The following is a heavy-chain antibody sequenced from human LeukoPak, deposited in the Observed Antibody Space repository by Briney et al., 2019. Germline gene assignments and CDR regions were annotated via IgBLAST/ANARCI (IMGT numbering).Heavy chain of an antibody. V-gene: IGHV4-34*01. CDR2: INHNGKT. CDR3: AIFSGGNSFDY. CDR1: GGSFSGYY. D-gene: IGHD4-23*01. J-gene: IGHJ4*02. Sequence: PSETLSLTCAVYGGSFSGYYWSWIRQPPGKGLEWIGEINHNGKTNYNPSLKSRVTISVDTSKNQFSLKLSSVTAADTAVYYCAIFSGGNSFDYWGQGTLVTVSS.